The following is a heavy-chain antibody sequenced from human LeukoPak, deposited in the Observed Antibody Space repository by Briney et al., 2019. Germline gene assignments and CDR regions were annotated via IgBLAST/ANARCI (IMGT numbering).Heavy chain of an antibody. J-gene: IGHJ3*02. CDR1: GYTFTGYY. CDR2: INPNSGGT. D-gene: IGHD3-3*01. V-gene: IGHV1-2*02. CDR3: ARFRHVLRFSDAFDI. Sequence: AASVKVSCKASGYTFTGYYMHWVRQAPGQGLEWMGWINPNSGGTNYAQKFQGRVTMTRDTSISTAYMELSRLRSDDTAVYYCARFRHVLRFSDAFDIWGQGTMVTVSS.